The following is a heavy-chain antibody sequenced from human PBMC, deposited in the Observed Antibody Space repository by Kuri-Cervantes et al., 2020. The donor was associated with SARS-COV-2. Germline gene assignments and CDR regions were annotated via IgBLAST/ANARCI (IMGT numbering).Heavy chain of an antibody. D-gene: IGHD3-3*01. CDR2: ISGSGETT. J-gene: IGHJ6*03. CDR3: AKYEDYMDV. Sequence: GESLKISCAASEFTFSSYAMSWVRQAPGKGLEWVSAISGSGETTHYADSVKGRFTISRDNSKTTLYLQMNSLRAEDTAVYYCAKYEDYMDVWGKGTTVTVSS. CDR1: EFTFSSYA. V-gene: IGHV3-23*01.